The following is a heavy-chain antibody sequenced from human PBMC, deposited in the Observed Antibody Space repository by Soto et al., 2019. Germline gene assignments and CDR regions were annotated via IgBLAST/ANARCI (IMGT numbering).Heavy chain of an antibody. CDR2: IKVDGSET. J-gene: IGHJ4*02. Sequence: GGSLRLSCEASGFTFSSYWMHWIRQAAGKGLVWVSRIKVDGSETNYAASVKGRFTISRDNAKNTLYLQETSLRAEDTLLYYCLRGNSGYGKFEYWGQGCRVTV. CDR3: LRGNSGYGKFEY. D-gene: IGHD5-12*01. V-gene: IGHV3-74*01. CDR1: GFTFSSYW.